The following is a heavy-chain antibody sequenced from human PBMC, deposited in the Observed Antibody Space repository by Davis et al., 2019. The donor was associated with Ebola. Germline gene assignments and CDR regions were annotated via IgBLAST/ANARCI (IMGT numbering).Heavy chain of an antibody. D-gene: IGHD2-2*01. CDR2: ISSSGTVT. CDR1: GFTFNTYA. Sequence: GDSLKISCAASGFTFNTYAMSWVRQPPGKGLEWISSISSSGTVTYYADSVKGRFTISRDNAKNSLYLQMNSLRAEDTAVYYCARRIDCSSTSCFYYYYYGMDVWGQGTTVTVSS. CDR3: ARRIDCSSTSCFYYYYYGMDV. V-gene: IGHV3-21*01. J-gene: IGHJ6*02.